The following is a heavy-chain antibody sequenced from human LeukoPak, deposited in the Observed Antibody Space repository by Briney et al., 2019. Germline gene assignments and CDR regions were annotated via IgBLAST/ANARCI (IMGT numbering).Heavy chain of an antibody. D-gene: IGHD3-9*01. J-gene: IGHJ4*02. CDR2: IYYSGST. CDR3: ARVGYDILTGSRDYFDY. CDR1: GGSFSGYY. Sequence: SETLSLTCAVYGGSFSGYYWSWIRQPPGKGLEWIGYIYYSGSTNYNPSLKSRVTIPVDTSKNQFSLKLSSVTAADTAVYYCARVGYDILTGSRDYFDYWGQGTLVTVSS. V-gene: IGHV4-59*01.